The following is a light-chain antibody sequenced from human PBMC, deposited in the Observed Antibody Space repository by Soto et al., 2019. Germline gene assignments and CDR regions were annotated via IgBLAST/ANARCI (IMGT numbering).Light chain of an antibody. Sequence: DIQMTQSPSSLSASVGDRVTITCRASQSMSTYLNWYQHKPGKAPKVLIYAVSSLQSGVPSRFSGSGSGTDFTLTITSLQPEDSATYYCQHSYGTPRTFGQGTKVEIK. CDR2: AVS. J-gene: IGKJ1*01. V-gene: IGKV1-39*01. CDR3: QHSYGTPRT. CDR1: QSMSTY.